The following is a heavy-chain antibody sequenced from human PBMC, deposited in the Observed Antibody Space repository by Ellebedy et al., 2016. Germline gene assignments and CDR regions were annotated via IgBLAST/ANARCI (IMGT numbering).Heavy chain of an antibody. D-gene: IGHD3-22*01. V-gene: IGHV3-7*01. CDR1: GFTFSDYW. J-gene: IGHJ4*02. CDR2: IKQDGSKK. Sequence: GESLKISCTASGFTFSDYWMSWVRQAPGKGLEWVANIKQDGSKKYYVDSVKGRFTISRDNAKKSLYLEMNSLRAEDTAVYYCARDSEHGTYYDNSGYYFFDYWGQGTLVTVSS. CDR3: ARDSEHGTYYDNSGYYFFDY.